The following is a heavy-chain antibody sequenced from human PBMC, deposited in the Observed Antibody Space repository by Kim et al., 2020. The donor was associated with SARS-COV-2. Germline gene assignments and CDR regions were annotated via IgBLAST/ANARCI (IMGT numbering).Heavy chain of an antibody. V-gene: IGHV3-30*04. CDR2: ISYDGSNK. CDR1: GFTFRSYA. CDR3: ARDLSPGYSSGWTYYYYGMDA. Sequence: GGSLRLSCAASGFTFRSYAMHWVRQAPGKGLEWVVVISYDGSNKYYADSVKGRFTISRDNSKNTLYVQMNSLRAEDTAVYYCARDLSPGYSSGWTYYYYGMDAWGQGTTVTVSS. J-gene: IGHJ6*02. D-gene: IGHD6-19*01.